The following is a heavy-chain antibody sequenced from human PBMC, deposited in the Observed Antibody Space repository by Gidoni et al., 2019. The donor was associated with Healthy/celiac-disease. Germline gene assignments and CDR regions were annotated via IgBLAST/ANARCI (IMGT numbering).Heavy chain of an antibody. D-gene: IGHD6-6*01. V-gene: IGHV3-15*01. CDR1: GFTFSNAW. CDR3: TTTRWHSSSSRYYYYGMDV. CDR2: IKSKTDGGTT. Sequence: EVQLVESGGGLVKPGGSLRLSCAASGFTFSNAWMSWARQAPGKGLEWVGRIKSKTDGGTTDYAAPVKGRFTISRDDSKNTLYLQMNSLKTEDTAVYYCTTTRWHSSSSRYYYYGMDVWGQGTTVTVSS. J-gene: IGHJ6*02.